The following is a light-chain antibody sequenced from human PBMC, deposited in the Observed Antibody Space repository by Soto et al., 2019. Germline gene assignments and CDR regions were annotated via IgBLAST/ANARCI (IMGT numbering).Light chain of an antibody. J-gene: IGLJ1*01. CDR1: NSNIGSNS. V-gene: IGLV1-47*02. CDR3: AAWDASLSACV. CDR2: YSS. Sequence: QSVLTQPPSASGTAGQVVTISCSGGNSNIGSNSVYWYQHLPRMAPKLLIYYSSQRPSGVPDRFSGSRSGTSASLAIVGLRSEDEAIYYCAAWDASLSACVFGNGTKVTV.